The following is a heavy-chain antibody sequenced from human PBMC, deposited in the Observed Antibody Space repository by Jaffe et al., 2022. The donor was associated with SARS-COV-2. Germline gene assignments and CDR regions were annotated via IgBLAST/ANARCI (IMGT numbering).Heavy chain of an antibody. CDR1: GGSISTTDYY. CDR3: ARLDSRGWAINWSFDV. CDR2: IYFRGST. J-gene: IGHJ2*01. V-gene: IGHV4-39*01. D-gene: IGHD6-19*01. Sequence: QLQLQESGPGLVKPSETLSLTCTVSGGSISTTDYYWGWIRQPPGKGLEWIGIIYFRGSTYYNPSLRSRFIISVDTSKSQFSLRLSSVTAADTALYYCARLDSRGWAINWSFDVWGRGTLVTVSS.